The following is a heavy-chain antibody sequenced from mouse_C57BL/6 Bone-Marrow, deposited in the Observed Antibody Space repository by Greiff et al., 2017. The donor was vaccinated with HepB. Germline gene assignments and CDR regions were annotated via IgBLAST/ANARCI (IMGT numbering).Heavy chain of an antibody. J-gene: IGHJ1*03. D-gene: IGHD2-5*01. CDR3: ASYSNYGYFDV. Sequence: EVQLVESEGGLVQPGSSMKLSCTASGFTFSDYYMAWVRQVPEKGLEWVANINYDGSSTYYLDSLKSRFIIARDNAKNSLYLQMSSLKSEDTATYYCASYSNYGYFDVWGTGTTVTVSS. V-gene: IGHV5-16*01. CDR2: INYDGSST. CDR1: GFTFSDYY.